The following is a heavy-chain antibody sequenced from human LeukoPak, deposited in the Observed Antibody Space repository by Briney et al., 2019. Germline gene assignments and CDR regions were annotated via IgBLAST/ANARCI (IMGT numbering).Heavy chain of an antibody. D-gene: IGHD3-10*01. J-gene: IGHJ6*02. Sequence: SETLSLTCTVSGGSISSYYWSWIRQPAGKGPEWIGRIYTSGSTNYNPSLKSRVTMSVDTSKNQFSLKLSSVTAADTAVYYCARDYYGSGSPWYYYGMDVWGQGTTVTVSS. CDR3: ARDYYGSGSPWYYYGMDV. CDR2: IYTSGST. CDR1: GGSISSYY. V-gene: IGHV4-4*07.